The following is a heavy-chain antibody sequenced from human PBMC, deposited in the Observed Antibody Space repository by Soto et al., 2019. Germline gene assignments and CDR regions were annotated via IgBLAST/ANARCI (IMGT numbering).Heavy chain of an antibody. CDR3: AMGLVAPLSSIDS. CDR2: TYYGSEWFN. Sequence: QVQLQQSGPVLLKPSQTLSLTCVISGDSISNERAGWNWVRQSPSRGLEWLGRTYYGSEWFNDYAHSLRTPITINPETSKNQFSLQLKPLTPGVTAMCYWAMGLVAPLSSIDSWGQGPLATISS. D-gene: IGHD5-12*01. CDR1: GDSISNERAG. J-gene: IGHJ4*02. V-gene: IGHV6-1*01.